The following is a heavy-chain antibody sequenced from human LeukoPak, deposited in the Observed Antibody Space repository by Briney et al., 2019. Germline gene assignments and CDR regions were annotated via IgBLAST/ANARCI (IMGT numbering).Heavy chain of an antibody. CDR2: IYYSGIT. CDR1: GGSISSSSYY. V-gene: IGHV4-39*07. CDR3: ARRPGGVRGVTTLPRLPYYYYYYYMDV. J-gene: IGHJ6*03. Sequence: PSETLSLTCSVSGGSISSSSYYWGWIRQPPGRGLEWIGRIYYSGITNKNPSLKSRVTISVDTSKNQFSLKLSSVTAADTAVYYCARRPGGVRGVTTLPRLPYYYYYYYMDVWGKGTTVTISS. D-gene: IGHD3-10*01.